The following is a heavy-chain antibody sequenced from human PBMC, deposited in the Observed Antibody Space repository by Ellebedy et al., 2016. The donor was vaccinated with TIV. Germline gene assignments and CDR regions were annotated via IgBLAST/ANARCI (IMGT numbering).Heavy chain of an antibody. J-gene: IGHJ4*02. V-gene: IGHV4-34*01. CDR2: INHSGST. CDR3: AREGENTAMALDY. D-gene: IGHD5-18*01. Sequence: SETLSLTCAVYGGSFSGYHWSWIRQPPGKGLEWIGEINHSGSTDYNPSLKSRVTISVDKSKNQFSLKLTSVTAADTAVYYCAREGENTAMALDYWGQGTLVTVSS. CDR1: GGSFSGYH.